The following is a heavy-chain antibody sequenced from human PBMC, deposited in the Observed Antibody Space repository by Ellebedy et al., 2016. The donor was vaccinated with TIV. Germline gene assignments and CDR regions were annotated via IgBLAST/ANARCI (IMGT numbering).Heavy chain of an antibody. V-gene: IGHV4-59*01. J-gene: IGHJ4*02. CDR3: ARDSSGMVEAGTSFDY. Sequence: MPSETLSLTCTVSGGSFNTYYWSWIRQPPGKGLEWIGCIYNSVTTHYSPSLKSRVSISVDTSKNLFSLRLSSVTAADTAIYYCARDSSGMVEAGTSFDYWGQGILVTVSS. CDR2: IYNSVTT. CDR1: GGSFNTYY. D-gene: IGHD6-13*01.